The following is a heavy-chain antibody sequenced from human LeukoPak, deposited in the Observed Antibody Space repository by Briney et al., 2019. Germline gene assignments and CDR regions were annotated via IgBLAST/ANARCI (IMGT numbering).Heavy chain of an antibody. CDR1: GYILTELS. V-gene: IGHV1-24*01. Sequence: ASVKVSCKVSGYILTELSMHWVRQAPGKGLEWMGGFDPEDGETIYAQEFQGRVTMTEDTSTDTAYMELSSLRSEDTAVYYCATGSLVYSYGFDSWEPDNPWGQGTLVTVSS. D-gene: IGHD5-18*01. J-gene: IGHJ5*02. CDR3: ATGSLVYSYGFDSWEPDNP. CDR2: FDPEDGET.